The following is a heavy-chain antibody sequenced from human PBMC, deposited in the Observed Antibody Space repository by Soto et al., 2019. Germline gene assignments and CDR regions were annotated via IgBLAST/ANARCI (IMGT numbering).Heavy chain of an antibody. V-gene: IGHV1-18*01. D-gene: IGHD2-15*01. CDR2: ISAYNGNT. Sequence: QVQLVQSGAEVKKPGASVKVSCKASGYTFTNFGISWVRQAPGQGLEWMGWISAYNGNTNYAQNFQGRVTMTTDTSTTIAYIALRRLRSDDTAVYYCARGGTPLDYWGQGTLVTVSS. CDR3: ARGGTPLDY. CDR1: GYTFTNFG. J-gene: IGHJ4*02.